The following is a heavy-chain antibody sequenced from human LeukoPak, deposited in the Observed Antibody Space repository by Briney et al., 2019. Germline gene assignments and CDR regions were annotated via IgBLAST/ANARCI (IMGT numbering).Heavy chain of an antibody. CDR3: ARAHSSGWAGAHYYYYYGMDV. J-gene: IGHJ6*02. D-gene: IGHD6-19*01. CDR1: GYTFSGYY. Sequence: ASVKVSCKASGYTFSGYYMHWVRQAPGQGLEWMGWINPNSGGTNYAQKFQGRVTMTRDTSISTAYMELSRLRSDDTAVYYCARAHSSGWAGAHYYYYYGMDVWGQGTTVTVSS. CDR2: INPNSGGT. V-gene: IGHV1-2*02.